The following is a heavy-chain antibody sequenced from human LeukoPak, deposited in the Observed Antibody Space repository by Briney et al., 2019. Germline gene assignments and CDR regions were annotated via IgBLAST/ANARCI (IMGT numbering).Heavy chain of an antibody. D-gene: IGHD6-6*01. CDR1: GFTFDDYA. CDR2: ISWNSGSI. Sequence: GGSLRLSCAASGFTFDDYAMHWVRQAPGKGLEWVSGISWNSGSIGYADSVKGRFTISRDNAKNSLYLQMNSLSGDDMALYYCAKDMSIGGGPLDYWGQGTLVTVSS. J-gene: IGHJ4*02. CDR3: AKDMSIGGGPLDY. V-gene: IGHV3-9*03.